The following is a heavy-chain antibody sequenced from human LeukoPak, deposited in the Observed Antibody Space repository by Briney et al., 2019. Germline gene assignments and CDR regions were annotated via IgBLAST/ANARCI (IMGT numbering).Heavy chain of an antibody. V-gene: IGHV1-46*01. CDR2: ISPSGGST. J-gene: IGHJ4*02. CDR1: GYTFTGYW. D-gene: IGHD1-1*01. Sequence: GASVKLSCKAFGYTFTGYWMHWVRQAPGQGPEWMGVISPSGGSTIYAQKFKGRVTLTRDMSTSTDYLELSSLRSEDTAVYYCARWFAERRLSLAESDYWGQGTLVTVSS. CDR3: ARWFAERRLSLAESDY.